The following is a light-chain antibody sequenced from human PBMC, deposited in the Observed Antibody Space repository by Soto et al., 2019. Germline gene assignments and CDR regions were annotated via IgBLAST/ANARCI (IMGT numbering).Light chain of an antibody. CDR1: QTISSW. J-gene: IGKJ1*01. V-gene: IGKV1-5*03. CDR2: KAS. Sequence: DIQMTQSPSTLSGSVGGRVTITCRASQTISSWLAWYQQKPGKAPKLLIYKASTLKSGVPSRFSGSGSGTEFTLTISSLQPDDFATYYCQHYNSYSEAFCQGTKVDI. CDR3: QHYNSYSEA.